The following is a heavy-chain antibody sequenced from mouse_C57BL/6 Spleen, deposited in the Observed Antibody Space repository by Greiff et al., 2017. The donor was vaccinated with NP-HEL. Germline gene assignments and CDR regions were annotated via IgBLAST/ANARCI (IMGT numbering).Heavy chain of an antibody. J-gene: IGHJ4*01. CDR3: VRSFSPYYYGSSCGDYYAMDY. CDR2: IRSKSSNYAT. V-gene: IGHV10-3*01. D-gene: IGHD1-1*01. Sequence: EVNLVESGGGLVQPKGSLKLSCAASGFTFNTYAMHWVRQAPGKGLEWVARIRSKSSNYATYYADSVKDRFTISRDDSQSMLYLQMNNLKTEDTAMYYCVRSFSPYYYGSSCGDYYAMDYWGQGTSVTVSS. CDR1: GFTFNTYA.